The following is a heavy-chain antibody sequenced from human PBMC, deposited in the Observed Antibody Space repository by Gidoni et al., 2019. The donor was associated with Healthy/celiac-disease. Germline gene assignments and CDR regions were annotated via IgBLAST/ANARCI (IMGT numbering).Heavy chain of an antibody. D-gene: IGHD3-22*01. V-gene: IGHV4-34*01. CDR3: ARIGRGYYYFTPYYYGMDV. CDR2: INHSGST. CDR1: GGSFSGSY. Sequence: QVQLQQWGAGLLKPSETLSLTCAVYGGSFSGSYWSWIRQPPGKGLEWIGEINHSGSTNYNPSLKSRVTISVDTSKNQFSLKLSSVTAADTAVYYCARIGRGYYYFTPYYYGMDVWGQGTTVTVSS. J-gene: IGHJ6*02.